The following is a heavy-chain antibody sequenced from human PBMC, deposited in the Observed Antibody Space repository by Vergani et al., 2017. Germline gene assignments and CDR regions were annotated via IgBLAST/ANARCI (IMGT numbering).Heavy chain of an antibody. CDR3: AGAYGRYDWFDY. V-gene: IGHV3-23*01. D-gene: IGHD1-20*01. CDR1: GFTFSTYA. J-gene: IGHJ4*01. Sequence: EVQLLESGGGLVQPGGSLRLSCAASGFTFSTYAMTWVRQAPGKGLEWVSTISSDGGSTYYADSVKGRFTISRDNSKNTLYLQMNSLRVEDTAVYYCAGAYGRYDWFDYWGQRTLVTVSS. CDR2: ISSDGGST.